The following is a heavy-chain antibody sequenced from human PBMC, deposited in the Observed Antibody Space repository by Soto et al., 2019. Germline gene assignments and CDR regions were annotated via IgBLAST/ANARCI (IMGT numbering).Heavy chain of an antibody. CDR1: GFTFSSYC. CDR2: ISGSGGST. J-gene: IGHJ1*01. D-gene: IGHD2-2*01. Sequence: GSLKISFAASGFTFSSYCISLVRQAPGKGLEWVFAISGSGGSTYYADSVKGRFTISRDNSKNTLYLQMNSLRAEDTAVYYCAKVTCSSTSCYDEYFQHWGQGTLVTVSS. V-gene: IGHV3-23*01. CDR3: AKVTCSSTSCYDEYFQH.